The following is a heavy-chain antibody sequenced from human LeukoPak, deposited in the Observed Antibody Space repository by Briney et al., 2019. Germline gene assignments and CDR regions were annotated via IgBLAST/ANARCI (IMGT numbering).Heavy chain of an antibody. CDR1: LDSTTSNF. CDR2: IHRSGSP. V-gene: IGHV4-4*02. Sequence: PSETLSLTCTVSLDSTTSNFWSWVRQPPGKCLEWIGEIHRSGSPNYNPSLQSRVTISIDRSRNQIVLELSSVTAADTAVYYCAREILGGFNPGAYWAQGTLVTVSS. CDR3: AREILGGFNPGAY. J-gene: IGHJ4*02. D-gene: IGHD1-14*01.